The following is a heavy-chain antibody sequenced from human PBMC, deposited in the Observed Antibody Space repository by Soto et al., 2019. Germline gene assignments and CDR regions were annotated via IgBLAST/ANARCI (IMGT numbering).Heavy chain of an antibody. V-gene: IGHV5-10-1*01. CDR3: ARHSEMSGYSYGYDAFDI. J-gene: IGHJ3*02. D-gene: IGHD5-18*01. CDR2: IDPSDSYT. Sequence: PGESLKISCKGSGYSFTSYWISWVRQMPGKGLEWMGRIDPSDSYTNYSPSFQGHVTISADKSISTAYLQWSSLKASDTAMYYCARHSEMSGYSYGYDAFDIWGQGTMVTVSS. CDR1: GYSFTSYW.